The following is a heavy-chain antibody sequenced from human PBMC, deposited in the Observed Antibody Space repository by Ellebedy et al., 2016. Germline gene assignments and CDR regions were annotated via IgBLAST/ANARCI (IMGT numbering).Heavy chain of an antibody. V-gene: IGHV4-39*01. D-gene: IGHD5-12*01. CDR2: IYYSGRT. Sequence: SETLSLXCTVSGGSISSSSYYWGWIRQPPGKGLEWIGSIYYSGRTDYNPSLKSRVTISVDTSKNQFSLKLSSVTAADTAVYYCARLYGGYPDYWGQGTLVTVSS. CDR3: ARLYGGYPDY. J-gene: IGHJ4*02. CDR1: GGSISSSSYY.